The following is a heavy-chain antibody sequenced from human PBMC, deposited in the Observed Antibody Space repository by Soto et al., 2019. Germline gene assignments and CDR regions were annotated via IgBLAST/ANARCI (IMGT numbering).Heavy chain of an antibody. CDR1: GGTFSSYA. D-gene: IGHD6-13*01. CDR3: ARDKSGSSSWYGWGWFDP. Sequence: QGQLVQSGAEVKKPGSSVKVSCKASGGTFSSYAISWVRQAPGQGLEWMGGIIPIFGTANYAQKFQGRVTITADKSTSTAYMELSSMRSEDTAVYYCARDKSGSSSWYGWGWFDPWGQGTLVTVSS. CDR2: IIPIFGTA. J-gene: IGHJ5*02. V-gene: IGHV1-69*06.